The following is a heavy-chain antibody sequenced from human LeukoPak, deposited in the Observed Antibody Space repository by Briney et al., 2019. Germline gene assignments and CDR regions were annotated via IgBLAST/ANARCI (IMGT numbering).Heavy chain of an antibody. J-gene: IGHJ4*02. CDR3: AKEFNAYSSGWYYDY. Sequence: GGSLRLSCAASEFTFSSYGMHWVRQAPGKGPEWMAVISYTGDIKKYADSVMGRFTISRDNSKNTLYLQMNSLRAEDTAVYYCAKEFNAYSSGWYYDYWGQGTLVTVSS. CDR2: ISYTGDIK. D-gene: IGHD6-19*01. CDR1: EFTFSSYG. V-gene: IGHV3-30*18.